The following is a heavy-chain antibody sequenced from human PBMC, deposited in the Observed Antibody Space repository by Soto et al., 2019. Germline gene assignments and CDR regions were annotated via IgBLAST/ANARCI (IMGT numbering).Heavy chain of an antibody. CDR2: ISGSGGST. CDR3: ASSSIAARRFDY. D-gene: IGHD6-6*01. Sequence: EVQLLESGGGLVQPGGSLRLSCAASGFTFSSYAMSWVRQAPGKGLEWVSAISGSGGSTYYADSVKGRFTISRDNSKNTLYLQMTSLRAEDTAVYYCASSSIAARRFDYWGQGTLVTVSS. V-gene: IGHV3-23*01. CDR1: GFTFSSYA. J-gene: IGHJ4*02.